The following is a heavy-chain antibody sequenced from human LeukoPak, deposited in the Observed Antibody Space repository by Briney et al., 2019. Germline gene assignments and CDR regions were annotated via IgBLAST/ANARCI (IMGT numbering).Heavy chain of an antibody. V-gene: IGHV1-8*03. Sequence: ASVKVSCKASGYTFTSYDINWVRQATGQGLEWMGWMNSNSGNTGYAQKFQGRVTITRNTSISKAYMELSSLRSEDTAVYYCAIQLRFLEWPYMDVWGKGTTVTVSS. D-gene: IGHD3-3*01. CDR2: MNSNSGNT. CDR1: GYTFTSYD. J-gene: IGHJ6*03. CDR3: AIQLRFLEWPYMDV.